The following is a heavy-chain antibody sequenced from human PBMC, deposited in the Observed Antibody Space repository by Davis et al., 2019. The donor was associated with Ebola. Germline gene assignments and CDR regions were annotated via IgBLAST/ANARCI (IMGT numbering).Heavy chain of an antibody. CDR1: GFTFSTYS. D-gene: IGHD4-17*01. CDR2: ISSDGSNR. Sequence: GESLKISCAASGFTFSTYSMSWVRQAPGKGLEWVSIISSDGSNRFYADSVKGRFTISRDNSKNTLYLQMNSLKPEDTAVYHCAKLGLTTLTTFDYWGQGTLVTVSS. CDR3: AKLGLTTLTTFDY. J-gene: IGHJ4*02. V-gene: IGHV3-30*12.